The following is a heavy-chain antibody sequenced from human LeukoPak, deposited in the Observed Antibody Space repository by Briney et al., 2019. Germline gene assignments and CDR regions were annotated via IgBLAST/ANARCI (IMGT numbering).Heavy chain of an antibody. CDR2: ISGSDSTK. V-gene: IGHV3-48*03. CDR1: GFTFSSYE. D-gene: IGHD1-26*01. Sequence: GGSLRLSCAASGFTFSSYEMNWVRQAPGKGLEWISYISGSDSTKYYADSVKGRFTISRDNTRNSLYLQMNSLRAEDTAVYYCARVKRFGGATNGVDYWGQGTLVTVSS. CDR3: ARVKRFGGATNGVDY. J-gene: IGHJ4*02.